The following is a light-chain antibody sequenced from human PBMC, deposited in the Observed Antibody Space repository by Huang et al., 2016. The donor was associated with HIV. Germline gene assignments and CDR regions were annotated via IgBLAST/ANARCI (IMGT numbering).Light chain of an antibody. V-gene: IGKV3-20*01. CDR1: QSVTNSY. CDR2: GAS. J-gene: IGKJ4*01. Sequence: IVLTQTPGTLSLSPGERATLSCRARQSVTNSYLAWYQHRPGLAPRLLIYGASSRATGVPDRFSGSGSGTDFTLTITRLGPEDFGVYYCQQYSDSPFTFGGGTKVEIK. CDR3: QQYSDSPFT.